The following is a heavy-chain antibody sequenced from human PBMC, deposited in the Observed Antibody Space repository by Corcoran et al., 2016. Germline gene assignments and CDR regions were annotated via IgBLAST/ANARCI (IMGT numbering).Heavy chain of an antibody. J-gene: IGHJ4*02. CDR3: AREPIAVAFRYYFDY. V-gene: IGHV4-34*01. Sequence: QVQLQQWGAGLLKPSETLSLTCAVYGGSFSGYYWSWIRQPPGKGLEWIGEINHSGSTNYNPSLKSRVTISVDTSKNQFSLKLSSVTAADTAVYYCAREPIAVAFRYYFDYWGQGTLVTVSS. CDR2: INHSGST. CDR1: GGSFSGYY. D-gene: IGHD6-19*01.